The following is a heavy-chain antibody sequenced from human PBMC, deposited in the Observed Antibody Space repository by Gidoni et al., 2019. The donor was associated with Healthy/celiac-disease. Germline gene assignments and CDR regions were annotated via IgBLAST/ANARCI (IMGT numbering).Heavy chain of an antibody. J-gene: IGHJ6*02. CDR2: IIPIFGTA. V-gene: IGHV1-69*06. D-gene: IGHD6-19*01. Sequence: QVQLVQSGAEVKKPGSSVKVSCKASGGTFSSYAISWVRQAPGQGLEWMGGIIPIFGTANYAQKFQGRVTITADKSTSTAYMELSSLRSEDTAVYYCARPIAVAGTEYYYYGMDVWGQGTTVTVSS. CDR1: GGTFSSYA. CDR3: ARPIAVAGTEYYYYGMDV.